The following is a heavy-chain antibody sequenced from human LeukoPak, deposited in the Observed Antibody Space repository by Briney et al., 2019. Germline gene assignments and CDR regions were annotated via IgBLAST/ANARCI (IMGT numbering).Heavy chain of an antibody. CDR1: GGSISSYY. J-gene: IGHJ4*02. CDR3: ARSYSGYDFDY. CDR2: IYYSGST. V-gene: IGHV4-59*01. D-gene: IGHD5-12*01. Sequence: SETLSLTCTVSGGSISSYYWSWIRQPPGKGLEWIGYIYYSGSTNYNPSLKSRVTISVDTSKNQFSLKLSSVTAADTAVYYCARSYSGYDFDYWGQGTLVTVSS.